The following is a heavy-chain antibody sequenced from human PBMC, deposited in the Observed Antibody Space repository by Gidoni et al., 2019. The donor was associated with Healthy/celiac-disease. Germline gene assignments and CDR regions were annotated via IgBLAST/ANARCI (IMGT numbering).Heavy chain of an antibody. J-gene: IGHJ4*02. D-gene: IGHD6-19*01. CDR1: GFTFDDYA. Sequence: EVQLVESGGGVVQPGGSLRLSCAASGFTFDDYAMHWVRQAPGKGLEWVSLISGDGGSTYYADSVKGRFTISRDNSKNSLYLQMNSLRTEDTALYYCTSGSIAVAGTMDYWGQGTLVTVSS. CDR3: TSGSIAVAGTMDY. CDR2: ISGDGGST. V-gene: IGHV3-43*02.